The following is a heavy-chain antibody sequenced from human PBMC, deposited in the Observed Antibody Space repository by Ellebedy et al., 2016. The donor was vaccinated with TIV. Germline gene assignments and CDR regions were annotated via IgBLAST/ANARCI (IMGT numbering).Heavy chain of an antibody. J-gene: IGHJ6*02. D-gene: IGHD6-13*01. CDR1: GGSFSGYY. CDR2: INHSGST. CDR3: ARPGDSSSSNV. Sequence: SETLSLTCAVYGGSFSGYYWSWIRQPPGKGLEWIGEINHSGSTNYNPSLKSRVTISVDTSKNQFSLKLSSATAADTAVYYCARPGDSSSSNVWGQGTTVTVSS. V-gene: IGHV4-34*01.